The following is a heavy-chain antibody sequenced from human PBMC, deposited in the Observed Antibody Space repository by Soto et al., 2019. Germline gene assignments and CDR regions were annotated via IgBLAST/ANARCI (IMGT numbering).Heavy chain of an antibody. D-gene: IGHD6-13*01. Sequence: ASVKVSFKASGYTFTSYGISWLRQAPGQGLEWMGWISAYNGNTNYAQKLQGRVTMTTDTSTSTAYLELRSLRSDDTAVYYCARDFSYSSSWYSTTYNWFDPWGQGTLVTVSS. V-gene: IGHV1-18*04. J-gene: IGHJ5*02. CDR1: GYTFTSYG. CDR3: ARDFSYSSSWYSTTYNWFDP. CDR2: ISAYNGNT.